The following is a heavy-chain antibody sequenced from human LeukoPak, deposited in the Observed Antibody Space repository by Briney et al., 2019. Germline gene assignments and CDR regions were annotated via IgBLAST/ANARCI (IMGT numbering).Heavy chain of an antibody. CDR2: IRSKANNYAT. CDR3: TTDTILRG. J-gene: IGHJ4*02. V-gene: IGHV3-73*01. D-gene: IGHD3-10*01. CDR1: GFTFSGSA. Sequence: GGSLTLSCAASGFTFSGSAMHWVRQASGKGLEWVGRIRSKANNYATTYAASVNGSFTISRDDSKNTAYLQMNSLKTEDTVVYYCTTDTILRGWGQGTLVTVSS.